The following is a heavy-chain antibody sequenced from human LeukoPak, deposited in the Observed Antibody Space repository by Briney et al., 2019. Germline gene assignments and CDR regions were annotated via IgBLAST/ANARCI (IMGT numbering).Heavy chain of an antibody. CDR1: GFTFSSHW. J-gene: IGHJ4*02. CDR3: ARVIWFGELLFDY. D-gene: IGHD3-10*01. Sequence: GGSLRLSCAASGFTFSSHWMHWARQAPGKGLEWVANIKQDGSEKYYVDSVKGRFTISRDNAKNSLYLQMNSLRAEDTAVYYCARVIWFGELLFDYWGQGTLVTVSS. V-gene: IGHV3-7*01. CDR2: IKQDGSEK.